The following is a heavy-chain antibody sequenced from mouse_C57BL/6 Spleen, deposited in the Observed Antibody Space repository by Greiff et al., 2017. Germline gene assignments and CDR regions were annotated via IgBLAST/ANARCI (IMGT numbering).Heavy chain of an antibody. J-gene: IGHJ4*01. V-gene: IGHV2-9-1*01. CDR1: GFSLNSYA. CDR2: IWTGRGT. D-gene: IGHD1-1*01. Sequence: VLLVESGPGLVAPSQSLSITCTVSGFSLNSYAISWVRQPPGQGLEWLGVIWTGRGTNYNSALKSRLSLRKDNSKSQVFLKMNSLQTDDTARYYCSRHDGSSYYAMDYWGQGTSVTVYS. CDR3: SRHDGSSYYAMDY.